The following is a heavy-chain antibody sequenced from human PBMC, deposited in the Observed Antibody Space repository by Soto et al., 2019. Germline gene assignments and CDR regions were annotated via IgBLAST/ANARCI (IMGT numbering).Heavy chain of an antibody. D-gene: IGHD1-7*01. Sequence: PGQSLKISCKGYGYSFTDYWIAWVRQMPGKGLEWMGIIYPGVSDTRYSPSFQGQVTMSADKSISTAYLQGSSMKASDTAIYYCAIHNGTTTGMDVWGQGTTVTVSS. V-gene: IGHV5-51*01. CDR1: GYSFTDYW. CDR3: AIHNGTTTGMDV. CDR2: IYPGVSDT. J-gene: IGHJ6*02.